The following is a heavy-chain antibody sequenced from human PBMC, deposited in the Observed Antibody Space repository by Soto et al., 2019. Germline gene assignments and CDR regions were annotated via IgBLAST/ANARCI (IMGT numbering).Heavy chain of an antibody. CDR2: IGSRGDST. Sequence: EVQLLESGGGLVQPGGSLRLSCAASGFTFSSSAMSWVRQAPGKGLEWVSAIGSRGDSTYYADSVKGRFTISRDNSKNTLYLQMNSLRAEDTAVYYCAKDLIYGYNSGRPFDSWGQGTLVTVSS. CDR3: AKDLIYGYNSGRPFDS. CDR1: GFTFSSSA. V-gene: IGHV3-23*01. D-gene: IGHD6-19*01. J-gene: IGHJ4*02.